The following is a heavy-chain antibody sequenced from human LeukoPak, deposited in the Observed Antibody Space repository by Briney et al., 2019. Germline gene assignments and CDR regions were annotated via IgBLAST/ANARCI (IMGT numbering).Heavy chain of an antibody. CDR3: AREGYSYGHDAFDI. D-gene: IGHD5-18*01. V-gene: IGHV1-2*02. CDR2: INPNSGGT. CDR1: GYTFTGYY. J-gene: IGHJ3*02. Sequence: ASVKVSCKASGYTFTGYYMHWVRQAPGQGLEWMGWINPNSGGTNYAQKFQGRVTMTRDTSISTAYMELSRLRSDDTAVYYCAREGYSYGHDAFDIWGQGTMVTVSS.